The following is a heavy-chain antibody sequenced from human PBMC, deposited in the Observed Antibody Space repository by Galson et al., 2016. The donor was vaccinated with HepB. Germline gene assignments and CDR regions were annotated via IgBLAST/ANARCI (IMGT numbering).Heavy chain of an antibody. Sequence: SETLSLTCTVSGDSVNSLLYYWSWIRQSPGKGLEWVGYVRSSGDSNYNPSLKSRVIISLDKSSNRFSLKLNSVTAADTAVYYCARLWFRPDDDWGQGILVAVSS. CDR3: ARLWFRPDDD. CDR2: VRSSGDS. CDR1: GDSVNSLLYY. V-gene: IGHV4-61*03. D-gene: IGHD2-21*01. J-gene: IGHJ4*02.